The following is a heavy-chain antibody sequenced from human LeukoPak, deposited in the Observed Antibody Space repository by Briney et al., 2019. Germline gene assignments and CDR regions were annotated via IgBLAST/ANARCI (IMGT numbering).Heavy chain of an antibody. Sequence: NPSETLSLTCAVYGGSFSGYYWSWIRQPPGKGLEWIGEINHSGSTNYNPSLKSRVTISVDTSKNQFSLKLSSVTAADTAVYYCARGRFGTLVGATLLSIFSTKNARGAFDIWGQGTMVTVSS. J-gene: IGHJ3*02. CDR2: INHSGST. CDR3: ARGRFGTLVGATLLSIFSTKNARGAFDI. V-gene: IGHV4-34*01. D-gene: IGHD1-26*01. CDR1: GGSFSGYY.